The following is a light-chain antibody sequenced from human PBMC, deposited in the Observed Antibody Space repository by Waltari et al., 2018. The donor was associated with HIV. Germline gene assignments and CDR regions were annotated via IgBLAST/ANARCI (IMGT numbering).Light chain of an antibody. CDR2: RSY. V-gene: IGLV1-47*01. J-gene: IGLJ2*01. Sequence: QSVLTQPPSASGTPGQRVTISCSGSSSNVGSYYVYWYQQVPGTAPELLSFRSYQRPSGVPDRFSGSKSGTSASLAISGRRSEDEADYYCAVWDGSLSVGVFGGGTKVTVL. CDR3: AVWDGSLSVGV. CDR1: SSNVGSYY.